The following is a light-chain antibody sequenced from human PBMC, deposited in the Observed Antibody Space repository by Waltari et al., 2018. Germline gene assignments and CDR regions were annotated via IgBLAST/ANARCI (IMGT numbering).Light chain of an antibody. CDR1: NNDIGSYNL. J-gene: IGLJ2*01. CDR2: EVN. CDR3: CSYAGTPRVV. V-gene: IGLV2-23*02. Sequence: QSALTQPASVSGSPGQSITISCTGTNNDIGSYNLVSWYQTHPGKAPKVIIFEVNKRPAGVSNRFSGSKSGNTASLTVSGLHPEDEADDYCCSYAGTPRVVFGGGTKLTVL.